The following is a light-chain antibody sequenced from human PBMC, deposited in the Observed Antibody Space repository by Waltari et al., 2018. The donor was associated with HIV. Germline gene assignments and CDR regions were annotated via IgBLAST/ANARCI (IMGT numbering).Light chain of an antibody. Sequence: VLTQSPGTLSVSPGERATLSCRASQRIDTTSLSWYQQKPGQAPRLVIYGASTRASGIPPMFSGSGSGTDFTLTISSLQPEDFASYYCLQDYNLPGAFGQGTRVEIK. CDR1: QRIDTTS. CDR3: LQDYNLPGA. J-gene: IGKJ1*01. V-gene: IGKV3D-7*01. CDR2: GAS.